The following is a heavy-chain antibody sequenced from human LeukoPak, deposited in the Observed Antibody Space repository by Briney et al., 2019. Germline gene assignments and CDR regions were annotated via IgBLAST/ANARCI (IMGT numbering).Heavy chain of an antibody. Sequence: PGGSLRLSCEASGFTFGSYAMYWVRQAPGKGLEWVAGIFGSGGSAHYADSAKGRFTISRDNSKNTVYLQINSLRAEDTAVYYCGKTTTGYSSGQKPAWPADYWGQGTLVTVSS. CDR1: GFTFGSYA. V-gene: IGHV3-23*01. J-gene: IGHJ4*02. D-gene: IGHD6-19*01. CDR3: GKTTTGYSSGQKPAWPADY. CDR2: IFGSGGSA.